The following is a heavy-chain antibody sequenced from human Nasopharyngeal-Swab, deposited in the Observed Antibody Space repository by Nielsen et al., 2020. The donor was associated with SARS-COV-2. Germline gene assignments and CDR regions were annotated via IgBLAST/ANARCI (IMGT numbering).Heavy chain of an antibody. J-gene: IGHJ4*02. CDR2: ISYDARDK. Sequence: GESLKISCAASGFTFRSYAMYWVRQAPGKGLEWVTVISYDARDKYYADSVKGRFTISRDNSKNTLYLQMNSLRAEDTAVYYCARSGCTSTSCYAGLDYWGQGTLVTVSS. V-gene: IGHV3-30*04. D-gene: IGHD2-2*01. CDR3: ARSGCTSTSCYAGLDY. CDR1: GFTFRSYA.